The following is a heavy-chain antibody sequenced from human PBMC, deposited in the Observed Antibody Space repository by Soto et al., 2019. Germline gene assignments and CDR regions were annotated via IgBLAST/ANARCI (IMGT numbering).Heavy chain of an antibody. CDR3: AKDREEGYNFYYGMDV. CDR2: IYTSAST. D-gene: IGHD2-2*02. CDR1: GASVNTYS. V-gene: IGHV4-4*07. J-gene: IGHJ6*02. Sequence: XETLSLTCTVSGASVNTYSWSWIRQPAWRGLEWIGRIYTSASTNYSPSLKGRVTLSVDTSKNQVSLKLTSVTAADTAIYYCAKDREEGYNFYYGMDVWGQGATVTVSS.